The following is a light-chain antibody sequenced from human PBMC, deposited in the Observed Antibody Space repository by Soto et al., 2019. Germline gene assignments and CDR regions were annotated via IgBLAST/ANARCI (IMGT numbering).Light chain of an antibody. J-gene: IGKJ4*01. V-gene: IGKV1-6*01. CDR3: LKDHSVPPL. CDR1: QGISND. Sequence: AIQMTQSPSSLSASVGDRVTITCRASQGISNDLGWFQQKPGKAPKLLIYGASNLQTGVPSRFSGSGSGTDFTLTISSLQPEDSATYYCLKDHSVPPLFGGGTRVEIK. CDR2: GAS.